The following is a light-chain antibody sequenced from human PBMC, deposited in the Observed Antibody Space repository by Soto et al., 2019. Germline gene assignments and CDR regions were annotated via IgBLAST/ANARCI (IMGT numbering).Light chain of an antibody. J-gene: IGLJ1*01. Sequence: QSVLTQPASVSGSPGQSITISCTGTSSDVGGYNYVSWYQQHPGKAPKLMIYDASNRPSGVSNRFSGSKFGNTASLTISGLQAEDEADYYCSSYTSSSTYVFGTGTKVTVL. CDR1: SSDVGGYNY. CDR3: SSYTSSSTYV. CDR2: DAS. V-gene: IGLV2-14*01.